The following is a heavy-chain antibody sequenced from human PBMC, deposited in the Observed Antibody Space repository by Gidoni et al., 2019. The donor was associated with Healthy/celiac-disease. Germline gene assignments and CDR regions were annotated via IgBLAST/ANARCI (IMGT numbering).Heavy chain of an antibody. V-gene: IGHV3-23*04. CDR3: AKGGDYGRIYSMDV. CDR1: GFTFSSYA. Sequence: EVQLVESGGGLVQPGGSLRLSCAASGFTFSSYAMSWVRQAPGKGLHWVSTIGGSGGSTNYADSVKGRFTISRDNYKETLYLQMNSLRADDTAVYYCAKGGDYGRIYSMDVWGQGTTVTVSS. D-gene: IGHD4-17*01. J-gene: IGHJ6*02. CDR2: IGGSGGST.